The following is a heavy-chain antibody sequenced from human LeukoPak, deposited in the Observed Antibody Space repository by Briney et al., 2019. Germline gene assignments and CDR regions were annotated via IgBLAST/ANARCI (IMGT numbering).Heavy chain of an antibody. D-gene: IGHD1-26*01. J-gene: IGHJ4*02. CDR3: VKDRNINGRSSPFDS. Sequence: GTSLRLSCAASGFSFTTYGMHWVRQSPVKGLEWLAAISYDGRNQNYADSVKGRFTIFRDNSQNTLYLQMNSLRAEDTALYYCVKDRNINGRSSPFDSWGQGTLVTVSS. CDR2: ISYDGRNQ. CDR1: GFSFTTYG. V-gene: IGHV3-30*18.